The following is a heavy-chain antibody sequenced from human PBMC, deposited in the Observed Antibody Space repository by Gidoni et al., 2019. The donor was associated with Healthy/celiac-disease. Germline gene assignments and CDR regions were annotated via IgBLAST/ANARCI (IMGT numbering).Heavy chain of an antibody. CDR1: GFTVSSNY. CDR2: IYSGGST. J-gene: IGHJ4*02. V-gene: IGHV3-66*01. CDR3: AREAPDTAMEYFDY. Sequence: EVQLVESGGGLVQPGGSLRLSCAAAGFTVSSNYMSWVRQAPGKGLEWVSVIYSGGSTYYADSVKGRFTISRDNSKNTLYLQMNSLRAEDTAVYYCAREAPDTAMEYFDYWGQGTLVTVSS. D-gene: IGHD5-18*01.